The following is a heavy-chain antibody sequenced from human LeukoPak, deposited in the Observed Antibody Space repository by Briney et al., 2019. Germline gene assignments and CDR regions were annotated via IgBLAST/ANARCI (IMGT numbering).Heavy chain of an antibody. J-gene: IGHJ4*02. V-gene: IGHV4-61*01. CDR3: VREHDWGDFDY. CDR2: ISYRGTT. CDR1: GGSVTTGRYY. D-gene: IGHD3-9*01. Sequence: SETLSLTCTVSGGSVTTGRYYWSWIRQSPGEGLEWIGYISYRGTTNYNPSLKSRITISVDTSKNQFSLKVISVTAADTAVYYCVREHDWGDFDYWGQGTPVTVSS.